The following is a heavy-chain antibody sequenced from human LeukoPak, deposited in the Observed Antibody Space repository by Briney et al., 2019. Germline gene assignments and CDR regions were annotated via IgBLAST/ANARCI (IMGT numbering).Heavy chain of an antibody. CDR3: ARGRGNYASGSYTDYGLDV. CDR1: GFTFSSYW. D-gene: IGHD3-10*01. J-gene: IGHJ6*02. V-gene: IGHV3-33*08. Sequence: GGSLRLSCAASGFTFSSYWMSWVRQAPGKGLEWVAVIWYDGSKTYYTDSVKGRLTISRDNSKNTLDLQMNSLRAEDTAVYYCARGRGNYASGSYTDYGLDVWGQGTTVTVS. CDR2: IWYDGSKT.